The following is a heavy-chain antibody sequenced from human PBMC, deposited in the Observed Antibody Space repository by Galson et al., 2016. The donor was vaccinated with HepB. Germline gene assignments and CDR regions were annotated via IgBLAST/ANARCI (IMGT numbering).Heavy chain of an antibody. Sequence: SLRLSCAASGFTFSNYVMNWVRQAPGKGLEWVSAISGSGTNTYYEDSVKGRFTISRDNSKNTLFLQMNSLRAEDTAVYYCAKSLLGVTLVSYYYGMDVWGQGTTVTDSS. CDR3: AKSLLGVTLVSYYYGMDV. V-gene: IGHV3-23*01. CDR2: ISGSGTNT. CDR1: GFTFSNYV. J-gene: IGHJ6*02. D-gene: IGHD2-21*02.